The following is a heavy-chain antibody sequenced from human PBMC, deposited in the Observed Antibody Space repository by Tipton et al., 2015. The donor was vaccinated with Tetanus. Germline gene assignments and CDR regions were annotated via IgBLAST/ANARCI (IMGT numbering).Heavy chain of an antibody. V-gene: IGHV3-53*01. CDR3: ARAKGQMVVDLEDCYFDL. CDR2: IHSGGDT. J-gene: IGHJ2*01. CDR1: GFNVRSNF. D-gene: IGHD2-21*01. Sequence: SLRLSCVATGFNVRSNFINWVRQAPGKGPEWVSAIHSGGDTFYADSVKGRFTISRDISKNTVYLQMNDLRAEDSAVYFCARAKGQMVVDLEDCYFDLWGRGALVTVSS.